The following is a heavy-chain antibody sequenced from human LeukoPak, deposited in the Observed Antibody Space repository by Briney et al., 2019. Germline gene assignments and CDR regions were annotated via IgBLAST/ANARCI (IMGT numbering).Heavy chain of an antibody. V-gene: IGHV3-23*01. J-gene: IGHJ5*02. CDR3: ANTNMVFWSGYSFWFDP. CDR1: GFTFSSYA. Sequence: PGGSLRLSCAASGFTFSSYAMSWVRQAPGKGLEWVSAISGSGGSTYYADSVKGRFTISRDNSKNTLYLQMNRLRAEDTAVYYCANTNMVFWSGYSFWFDPWGQGTLVTVSS. CDR2: ISGSGGST. D-gene: IGHD3-3*01.